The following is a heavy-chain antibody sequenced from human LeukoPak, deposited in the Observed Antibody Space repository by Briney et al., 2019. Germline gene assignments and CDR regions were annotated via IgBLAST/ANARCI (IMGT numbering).Heavy chain of an antibody. J-gene: IGHJ4*02. CDR3: AIILLAAAGPDY. CDR1: GYTFTSYY. Sequence: GASVKVSCKASGYTFTSYYMHWVRQATGQGLEWMGIINPSGGSTSYAQKFQGRLTMTRDMSTSTVYMELSSLRSDDTAVYYCAIILLAAAGPDYWGQGTLVTVSS. D-gene: IGHD6-13*01. CDR2: INPSGGST. V-gene: IGHV1-46*01.